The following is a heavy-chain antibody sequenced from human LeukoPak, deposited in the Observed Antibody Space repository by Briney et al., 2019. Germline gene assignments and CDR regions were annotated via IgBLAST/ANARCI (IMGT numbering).Heavy chain of an antibody. V-gene: IGHV3-53*01. J-gene: IGHJ4*02. Sequence: QSGGSLRLSCAASGFTVSSNYMSWVRQAPGKGLEWVSIIYDGGTTYHADSVKGRFSISRDNSKNTVFLQMSSLRAEDTAVYYCAREQPPGVYFDCWGQGTLVTVSS. CDR1: GFTVSSNY. CDR2: IYDGGTT. D-gene: IGHD1-14*01. CDR3: AREQPPGVYFDC.